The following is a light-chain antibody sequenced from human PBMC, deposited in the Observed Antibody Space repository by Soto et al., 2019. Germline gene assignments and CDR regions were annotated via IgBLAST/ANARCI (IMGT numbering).Light chain of an antibody. Sequence: QSVLTQPPSVSGAPGQRVTISCTGSSSNIGADYDVHWYQQRPGTAPKLLIFGNNNRPSGVPDRFSGSKSGTSASLAITGLQAEDEGDYSSQSYDSTLSDRYVFGTGTKVT. V-gene: IGLV1-40*01. CDR3: QSYDSTLSDRYV. CDR1: SSNIGADYD. CDR2: GNN. J-gene: IGLJ1*01.